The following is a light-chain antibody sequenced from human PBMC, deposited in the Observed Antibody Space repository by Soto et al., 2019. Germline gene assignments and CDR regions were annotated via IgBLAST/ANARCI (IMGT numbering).Light chain of an antibody. CDR3: ATWDDSRNGV. CDR1: TSNIESHP. Sequence: QSFLTQPPSASGTPGQRITISCSGSTSNIESHPVNWFQQVPGAAPKLLITTNNQRPSGVPDRFSGSKSGASASLAISGLQSEDEATYYCATWDDSRNGVFGTGTKVTVL. J-gene: IGLJ1*01. V-gene: IGLV1-44*01. CDR2: TNN.